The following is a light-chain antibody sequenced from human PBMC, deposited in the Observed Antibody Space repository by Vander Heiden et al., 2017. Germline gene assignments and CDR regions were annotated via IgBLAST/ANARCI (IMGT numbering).Light chain of an antibody. V-gene: IGKV1-5*01. Sequence: DIQMTQSPSTLSASVGDRVTITCRASQSISSWLAWYQQKPGKAPKLLIYDASSLESGVPSRFSGSGSGTEFTLTISSLQPDDFATYYCQQYNSYPITFGPGTRLGIK. CDR3: QQYNSYPIT. CDR1: QSISSW. J-gene: IGKJ5*01. CDR2: DAS.